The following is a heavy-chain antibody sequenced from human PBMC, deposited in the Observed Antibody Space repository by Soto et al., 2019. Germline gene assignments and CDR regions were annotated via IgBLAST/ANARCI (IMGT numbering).Heavy chain of an antibody. CDR2: INPNSGGT. CDR3: ARGHHRYCSGGRCFTGFGY. CDR1: GYTFTGYY. V-gene: IGHV1-2*04. J-gene: IGHJ4*02. Sequence: ASVKVSCKASGYTFTGYYMHWVRQAPGQGLEWMGWINPNSGGTNYAQKFQGWVTMTRDTSISTAYMELSRLRSDDTAVYYCARGHHRYCSGGRCFTGFGYWGQGTLVTVSS. D-gene: IGHD2-15*01.